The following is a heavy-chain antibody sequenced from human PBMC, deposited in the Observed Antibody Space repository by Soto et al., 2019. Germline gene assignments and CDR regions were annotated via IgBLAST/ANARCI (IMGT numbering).Heavy chain of an antibody. CDR1: GFTFSSYS. Sequence: PGGSLRLSCAASGFTFSSYSMNWVRQAPGEGLEWGSYISSSSSTIYYADSVKGRFTISRDNAKNSLYLQMNSLRDEDTAVYYCARDLKYYDSSGYRSFEYWGQGT. CDR2: ISSSSSTI. V-gene: IGHV3-48*02. J-gene: IGHJ4*02. D-gene: IGHD3-22*01. CDR3: ARDLKYYDSSGYRSFEY.